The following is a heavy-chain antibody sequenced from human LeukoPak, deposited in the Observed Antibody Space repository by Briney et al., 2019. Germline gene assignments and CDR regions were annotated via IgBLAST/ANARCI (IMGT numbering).Heavy chain of an antibody. J-gene: IGHJ6*02. Sequence: PSQTLSLTCTVSGGSISSGSYYWSWIRQPAGKGLEWIGRIYTSGSTNYNPSLKSRVTISVDTSKNQFSLKLSSVTAADTAVYYCARVPYDSSGYYYGMDVWGQGTTVTVS. CDR1: GGSISSGSYY. V-gene: IGHV4-61*02. CDR2: IYTSGST. CDR3: ARVPYDSSGYYYGMDV. D-gene: IGHD3-22*01.